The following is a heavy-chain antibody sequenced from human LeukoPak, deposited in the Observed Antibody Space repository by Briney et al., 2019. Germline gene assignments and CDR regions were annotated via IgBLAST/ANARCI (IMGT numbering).Heavy chain of an antibody. D-gene: IGHD1-26*01. Sequence: PGGSLRLSCAASGFTFSSYTMHWVRQAPGKGLEWVAAISYDGSSKYYTDSVKGRFTISRDNSKNTLYLQMNNLRTEDTAMYYCARDSGSYYDVSDIWGQGTTVTVSS. V-gene: IGHV3-30-3*01. CDR2: ISYDGSSK. CDR3: ARDSGSYYDVSDI. J-gene: IGHJ3*02. CDR1: GFTFSSYT.